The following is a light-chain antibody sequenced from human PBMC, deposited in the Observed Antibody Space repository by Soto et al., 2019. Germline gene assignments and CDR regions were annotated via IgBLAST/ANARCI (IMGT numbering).Light chain of an antibody. CDR2: GGS. J-gene: IGKJ1*01. CDR1: QNIRGNE. V-gene: IGKV3-20*01. Sequence: EVVLTQSPGALSLSPGEGVTLSCRASQNIRGNELAWYRQKRGQAPRLLIYGGSSRAEGIPDRFSGRGTGINFTLSISRLEPEDSAFYFCQDYGTSHPWTFGQGTKLEIK. CDR3: QDYGTSHPWT.